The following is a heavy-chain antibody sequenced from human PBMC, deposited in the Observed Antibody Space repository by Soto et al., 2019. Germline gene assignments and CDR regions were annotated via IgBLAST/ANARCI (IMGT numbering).Heavy chain of an antibody. V-gene: IGHV4-59*08. D-gene: IGHD6-19*01. CDR3: ARRAVAGTGLGAFDI. J-gene: IGHJ3*02. CDR1: GGSISSYY. Sequence: PGGSLRLSCTVSGGSISSYYWSWIRQPPGKGLEWIGYIYYSGSTNYNPSLKSRVTISVDTSKNQFSLKLSSVTAADTAVYYCARRAVAGTGLGAFDIWGQGTMVTVSS. CDR2: IYYSGST.